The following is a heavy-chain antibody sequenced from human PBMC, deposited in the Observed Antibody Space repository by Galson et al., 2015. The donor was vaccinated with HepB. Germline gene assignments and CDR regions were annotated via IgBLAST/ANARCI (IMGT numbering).Heavy chain of an antibody. J-gene: IGHJ6*02. Sequence: SVKVSCKASGYTFTSYAMHWVRQAPGQRLEWMGWINAGNGNTKYSQKFQGRVTITRDTSASTAYMELSSLRSEDTAVYYCARSSGYDFWSGYPHYYYYGMDVWGQGTTVTVSS. CDR3: ARSSGYDFWSGYPHYYYYGMDV. CDR2: INAGNGNT. D-gene: IGHD3-3*01. V-gene: IGHV1-3*01. CDR1: GYTFTSYA.